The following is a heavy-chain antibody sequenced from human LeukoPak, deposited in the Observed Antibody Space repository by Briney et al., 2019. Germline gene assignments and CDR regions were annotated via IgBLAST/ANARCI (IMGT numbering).Heavy chain of an antibody. CDR3: ARIPNTAPFPNGFDP. CDR2: ISGNSDHI. J-gene: IGHJ5*02. D-gene: IGHD2-2*02. V-gene: IGHV3-21*01. CDR1: GFIFTTST. Sequence: GGSLRLSCAASGFIFTTSTISWFRQAPAKGLEWGSSISGNSDHIYYTDSVKGRFTISRDNAKNSLYLQMNSLRVEDTAVYYCARIPNTAPFPNGFDPWGQGTLVTVSS.